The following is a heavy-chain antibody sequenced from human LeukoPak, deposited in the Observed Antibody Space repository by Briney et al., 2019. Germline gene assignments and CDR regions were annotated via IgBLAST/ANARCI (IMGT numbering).Heavy chain of an antibody. D-gene: IGHD6-19*01. CDR1: GFTFSSYG. J-gene: IGHJ4*02. CDR3: ANHLGSGWSFHY. CDR2: ISGSGGST. Sequence: PGGSLRLSCAASGFTFSSYGMSWVRQAPGKGLEWISAISGSGGSTYYADSVKGRFTISRDNSKNTLYLQMNSLRAEDTAVYCCANHLGSGWSFHYWGQGTLVTVSS. V-gene: IGHV3-23*01.